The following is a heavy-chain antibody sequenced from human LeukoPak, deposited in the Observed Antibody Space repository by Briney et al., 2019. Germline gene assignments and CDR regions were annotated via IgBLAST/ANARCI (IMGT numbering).Heavy chain of an antibody. Sequence: SGTLSLTCAVSGDSISSRNWWSWVRQPPEKGLEWIGEIYHSGGTNYSPSLKSRVTISVDTSKNQFSLKLSSVTAADTAVYYCAIHQGYCSGGSCAGFDYWGQGTLVTVSS. D-gene: IGHD2-15*01. CDR1: GDSISSRNW. V-gene: IGHV4-4*02. CDR2: IYHSGGT. CDR3: AIHQGYCSGGSCAGFDY. J-gene: IGHJ4*02.